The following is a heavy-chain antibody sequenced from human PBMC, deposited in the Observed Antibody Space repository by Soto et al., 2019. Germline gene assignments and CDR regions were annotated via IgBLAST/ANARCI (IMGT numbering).Heavy chain of an antibody. V-gene: IGHV3-15*07. D-gene: IGHD3-22*01. CDR3: TQNDDSSGYYREDFQH. CDR2: IKSKTDGGTT. Sequence: KPGGSLRLSCAASGFTFSNAWMNWVRQAPGKGLEWVGRIKSKTDGGTTDYAAPVKGRFTISRDDSKNTLYLQMNSLKTEDTAVYYCTQNDDSSGYYREDFQHWGQGTLVTVSS. CDR1: GFTFSNAW. J-gene: IGHJ1*01.